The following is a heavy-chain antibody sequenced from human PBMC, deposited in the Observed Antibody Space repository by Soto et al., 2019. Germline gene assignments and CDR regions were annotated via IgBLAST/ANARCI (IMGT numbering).Heavy chain of an antibody. V-gene: IGHV4-30-4*01. CDR3: ARAAQTYYYDSSGYYYTFDI. D-gene: IGHD3-22*01. CDR2: IYCSGST. CDR1: GGSISSGDSY. J-gene: IGHJ3*02. Sequence: QVQLQESGPGLVKPSQTLSLTCTVSGGSISSGDSYWSWIRQPPGRGLEWIGYIYCSGSTYYTPSLKSRVTISVDTSKNQFSLKLSSVTAADTAVYYCARAAQTYYYDSSGYYYTFDIGGQGTMVTVSS.